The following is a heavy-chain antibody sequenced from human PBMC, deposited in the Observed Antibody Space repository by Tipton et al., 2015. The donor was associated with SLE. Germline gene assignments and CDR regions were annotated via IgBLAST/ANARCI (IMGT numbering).Heavy chain of an antibody. V-gene: IGHV4-39*01. CDR2: INHSGST. CDR1: GGSISSGSYY. D-gene: IGHD3-10*01. J-gene: IGHJ4*02. Sequence: TLSLTCTVSGGSISSGSYYWSWVRQPPGKGLEWIGEINHSGSTNYNPSLKSRVTISVDTSKNQASLRLSSVTAADTAVYYCARTIRVWFREFAFDHWGQGTLVTVSS. CDR3: ARTIRVWFREFAFDH.